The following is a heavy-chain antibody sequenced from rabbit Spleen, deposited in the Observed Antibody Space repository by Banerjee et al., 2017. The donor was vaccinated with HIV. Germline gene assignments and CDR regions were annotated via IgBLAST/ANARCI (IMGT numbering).Heavy chain of an antibody. J-gene: IGHJ6*01. CDR3: ARDAGSSFSSYGMDL. CDR1: GGSSSTNNY. V-gene: IGHV1S40*01. D-gene: IGHD8-1*01. Sequence: QSLQESGGDLVNPAASPPPPTTASGGSSSTNNYLFWFRQPPGKGLEWIACIDTGGSGFAYFASWAKGRFTISKTSSTTVTLQMTSLTAADAAAYFCARDAGSSFSSYGMDLWGPGTLVTVS. CDR2: IDTGGSGFA.